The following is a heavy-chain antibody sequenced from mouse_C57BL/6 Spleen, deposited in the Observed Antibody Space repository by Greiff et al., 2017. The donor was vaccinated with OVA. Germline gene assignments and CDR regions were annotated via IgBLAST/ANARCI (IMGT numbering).Heavy chain of an antibody. D-gene: IGHD3-2*02. J-gene: IGHJ3*01. Sequence: EVQRVESGPVLVKPGASVKMSCKASGYTFTDYYMNWVKQSHGKSLEWIGVINPYNGGTSYNQKFKGKATLTVDKSSSTAYMELNSLTSEDSAVYYCARGKTAQATSAYWGQGTLVTVSA. CDR1: GYTFTDYY. CDR3: ARGKTAQATSAY. CDR2: INPYNGGT. V-gene: IGHV1-19*01.